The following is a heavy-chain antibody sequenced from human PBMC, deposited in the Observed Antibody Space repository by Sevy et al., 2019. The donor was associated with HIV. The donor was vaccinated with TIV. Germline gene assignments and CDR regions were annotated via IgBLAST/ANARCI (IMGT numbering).Heavy chain of an antibody. CDR3: ARSRAEFLPPYYFYYYGMDV. V-gene: IGHV5-51*01. Sequence: GESLKISCKGSGYSFTEYWIGWVRQMPEKGLEWMGVIYCGDSDTRYSPSFQGQVTISVDKSTSTAYLQWSSLKASDTAIYYCARSRAEFLPPYYFYYYGMDVWGQGTTVTVSS. CDR1: GYSFTEYW. J-gene: IGHJ6*02. D-gene: IGHD3-10*01. CDR2: IYCGDSDT.